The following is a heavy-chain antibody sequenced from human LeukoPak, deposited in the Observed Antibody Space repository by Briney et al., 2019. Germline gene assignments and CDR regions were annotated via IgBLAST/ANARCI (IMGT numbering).Heavy chain of an antibody. CDR1: GYTFTSYY. V-gene: IGHV1-46*01. CDR2: INPSGGST. D-gene: IGHD3-9*01. J-gene: IGHJ4*02. Sequence: GASVKVSCKASGYTFTSYYMHWVRQAPGQGLEWMGIINPSGGSTSYAQKFQGRVTMTRDTSTSTVYMELSSLRSEDTAVYYCARLRRGYDILTGYYCHFDYWGQGTLVTVSS. CDR3: ARLRRGYDILTGYYCHFDY.